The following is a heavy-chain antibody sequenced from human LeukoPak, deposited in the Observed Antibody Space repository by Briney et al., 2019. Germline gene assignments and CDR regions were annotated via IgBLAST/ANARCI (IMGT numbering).Heavy chain of an antibody. D-gene: IGHD3-10*01. Sequence: PGGSLRLSCAASGFTFSSYAMSWVRQAPGKGLEWVSAISGSGGSTYYADSVKGRFTISRDNSKNTLYLQMNSLRAEDTAVYYCAKSKQFGSLPFYYYYGMDVWGQGTTVTVSS. CDR1: GFTFSSYA. J-gene: IGHJ6*02. CDR3: AKSKQFGSLPFYYYYGMDV. CDR2: ISGSGGST. V-gene: IGHV3-23*01.